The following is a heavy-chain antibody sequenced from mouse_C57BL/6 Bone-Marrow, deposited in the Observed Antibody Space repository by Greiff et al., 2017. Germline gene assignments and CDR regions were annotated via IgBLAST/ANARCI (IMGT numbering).Heavy chain of an antibody. CDR1: GYTFTSYW. J-gene: IGHJ2*01. V-gene: IGHV1-59*01. CDR3: ARGTIYDGYYAFFDD. Sequence: QVQLQQPGAELVRPGTSVKLSCKASGYTFTSYWMHWVQQRPGQGLEWIGVIDPSDSYTNSNQKFKGKATLTVATSSSTAYMQLSSLTSEDSAVYYCARGTIYDGYYAFFDDWGQGTTLTVSS. CDR2: IDPSDSYT. D-gene: IGHD2-3*01.